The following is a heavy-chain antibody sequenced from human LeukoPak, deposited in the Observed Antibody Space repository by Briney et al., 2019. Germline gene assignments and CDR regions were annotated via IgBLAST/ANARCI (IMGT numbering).Heavy chain of an antibody. CDR3: ARDLQSPSPGIAVAGSLY. J-gene: IGHJ4*02. V-gene: IGHV3-7*01. Sequence: GSLRLSCAASGFTFSSYWMSWVRQAPGKGLEWVANIKQDGSEKYYVDSVKGRFTISRDNAKNSLYLQMNSLRAEDTAVYYCARDLQSPSPGIAVAGSLYWGQGTLVTVSS. CDR2: IKQDGSEK. CDR1: GFTFSSYW. D-gene: IGHD6-19*01.